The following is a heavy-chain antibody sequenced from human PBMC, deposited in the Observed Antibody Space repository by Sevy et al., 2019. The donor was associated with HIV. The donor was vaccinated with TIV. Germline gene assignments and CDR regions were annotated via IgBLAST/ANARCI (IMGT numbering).Heavy chain of an antibody. V-gene: IGHV3-23*01. CDR1: GFTFSSYA. CDR2: ISGSGGST. J-gene: IGHJ4*02. Sequence: GGSLRLSCAASGFTFSSYAMSWVRQAPGKGLEWVSAISGSGGSTYYADSVKGRFTISRDNSKNTLYLQMNSLRAEDSAVYYCARDGELRVDPYYFDYWGQGTLVTVSS. D-gene: IGHD2-8*01. CDR3: ARDGELRVDPYYFDY.